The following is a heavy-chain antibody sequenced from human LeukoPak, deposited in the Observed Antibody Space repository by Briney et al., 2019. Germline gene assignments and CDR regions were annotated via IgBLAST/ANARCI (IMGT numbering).Heavy chain of an antibody. CDR2: IYYSGST. D-gene: IGHD2-2*01. CDR3: ARMVPAGTHNY. Sequence: SETLSLTCTVSGGSISSGGYYWSWIRQHPGKGLEWIGYIYYSGSTYYNPSLQSRITISVDTSKNDFSLNLTSVTAADTAVYFCARMVPAGTHNYWGQGLLVTVSS. J-gene: IGHJ4*02. CDR1: GGSISSGGYY. V-gene: IGHV4-31*03.